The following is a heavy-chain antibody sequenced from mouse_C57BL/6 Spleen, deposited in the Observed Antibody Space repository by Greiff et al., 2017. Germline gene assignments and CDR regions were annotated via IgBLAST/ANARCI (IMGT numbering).Heavy chain of an antibody. V-gene: IGHV1-50*01. CDR3: ARAPFYGSTYYFDY. J-gene: IGHJ2*01. CDR1: GYTFTSYW. CDR2: IDPSDSYT. Sequence: QVQLQQPGAELVKPGASVKLSCKASGYTFTSYWMQWVKQRPGQGLEWIGEIDPSDSYTNYNQKFKGKATLTVDTSSSTAYIQLSSLTSEDSAVYYCARAPFYGSTYYFDYWGQGTTLTVSS. D-gene: IGHD1-1*01.